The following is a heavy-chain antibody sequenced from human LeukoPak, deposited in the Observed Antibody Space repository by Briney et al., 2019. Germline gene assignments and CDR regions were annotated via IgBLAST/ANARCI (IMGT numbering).Heavy chain of an antibody. J-gene: IGHJ4*02. D-gene: IGHD6-13*01. CDR1: GDSISSYY. CDR2: IYDSGST. CDR3: ARGYSSSWYHFDY. V-gene: IGHV4-59*01. Sequence: PSETLSLTCTVSGDSISSYYWSWFRQPPGKGLEWIGYIYDSGSTNYNPSLKSRVTMAVDTSKNQFSLKLSSVTAADTAVYYCARGYSSSWYHFDYWGQGTLVTVTS.